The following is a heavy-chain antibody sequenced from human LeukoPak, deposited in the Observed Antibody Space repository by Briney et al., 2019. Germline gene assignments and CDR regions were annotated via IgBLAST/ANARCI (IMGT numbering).Heavy chain of an antibody. V-gene: IGHV4-38-2*02. D-gene: IGHD3-10*01. J-gene: IGHJ5*02. Sequence: PSETLSLTCTVSGYSISSGYYWGWIRQPPGKGLEWIGSIYHSGSTYYNPSLKSRVTISVDTSKNQFSLKLSSVTAADTAVYYCARLRYYYGSVNWFDPWGQGTLVTVSS. CDR1: GYSISSGYY. CDR2: IYHSGST. CDR3: ARLRYYYGSVNWFDP.